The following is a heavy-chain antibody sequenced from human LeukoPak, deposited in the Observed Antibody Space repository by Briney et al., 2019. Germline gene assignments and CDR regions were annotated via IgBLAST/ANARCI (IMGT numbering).Heavy chain of an antibody. Sequence: ASVKVSCKASGGTFSSYAISWVRQAPGQGLEWMGRIIPILGIANYAQKFQGRVTITADKSTSTAYMELSSLRSEDTAVYYCARERAPVPGAIDRSPLHFDYWGQGTLVTVSS. CDR2: IIPILGIA. CDR1: GGTFSSYA. CDR3: ARERAPVPGAIDRSPLHFDY. D-gene: IGHD1-26*01. V-gene: IGHV1-69*04. J-gene: IGHJ4*02.